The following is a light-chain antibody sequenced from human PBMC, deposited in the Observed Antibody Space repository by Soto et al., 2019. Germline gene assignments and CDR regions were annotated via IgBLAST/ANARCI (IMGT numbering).Light chain of an antibody. Sequence: QSALTQPPSVSGSPGQSVTISCTGTSSDVGTYNRVSWYQQPPGTAPKLMIYEVTNRLSGVPNRFSASKSGNTASLTISGLRAEDEADYYCASYTSSRTWVFGGGTKLTVL. CDR3: ASYTSSRTWV. V-gene: IGLV2-18*02. CDR2: EVT. CDR1: SSDVGTYNR. J-gene: IGLJ3*02.